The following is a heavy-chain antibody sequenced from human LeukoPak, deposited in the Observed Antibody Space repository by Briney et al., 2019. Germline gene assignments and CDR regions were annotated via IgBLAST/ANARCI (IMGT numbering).Heavy chain of an antibody. J-gene: IGHJ4*02. D-gene: IGHD5-24*01. Sequence: SVKVSCKASGGTFSSYAISWVRQAPGQGLEWMGGIIPIFGTANYAQKFQGKVTITADESTSTAYMELSSLRSEDTAVYYCARGHDSRWLQSPEYYFDYWGQGTLVTVSS. CDR1: GGTFSSYA. CDR3: ARGHDSRWLQSPEYYFDY. V-gene: IGHV1-69*01. CDR2: IIPIFGTA.